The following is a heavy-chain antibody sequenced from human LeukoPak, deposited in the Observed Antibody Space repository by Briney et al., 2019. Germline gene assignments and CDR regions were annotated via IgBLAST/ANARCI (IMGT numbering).Heavy chain of an antibody. Sequence: PGGSLRLSCAASGFTFSNAWMSWVRQAPGKGLEWVGRIKSKTDGGTTDYAAPVKGRFTISRDDSKNTLYLQMNSLKTEDTAVYYCTTERTDILTGYQDYWGQGTLVTVSS. CDR2: IKSKTDGGTT. J-gene: IGHJ4*02. CDR1: GFTFSNAW. CDR3: TTERTDILTGYQDY. D-gene: IGHD3-9*01. V-gene: IGHV3-15*01.